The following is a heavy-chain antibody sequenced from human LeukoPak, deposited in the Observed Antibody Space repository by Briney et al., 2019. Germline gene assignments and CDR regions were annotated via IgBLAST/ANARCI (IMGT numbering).Heavy chain of an antibody. CDR2: IYYSGST. V-gene: IGHV4-39*01. CDR3: ASLPHYYDSTGYYYLFY. D-gene: IGHD3-22*01. CDR1: GGSISSYY. J-gene: IGHJ4*02. Sequence: SETLSLTCTVSGGSISSYYWSWIRQPPGKGLEWIGTIYYSGSTYYNPSLKRRVTISVDTSKNQFSLKLSSVTAADTAVYYCASLPHYYDSTGYYYLFYWGQGTLVTVSS.